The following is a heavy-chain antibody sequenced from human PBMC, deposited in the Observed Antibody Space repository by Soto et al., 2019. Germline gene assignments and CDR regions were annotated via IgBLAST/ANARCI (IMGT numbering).Heavy chain of an antibody. CDR1: GGSITPYW. V-gene: IGHV4-59*08. CDR2: VSYSGSP. CDR3: ARHNPKEKWNYHY. J-gene: IGHJ4*02. Sequence: SETLSLTCTVSGGSITPYWRSWIRQPPGNGLEWIGYVSYSGSPNYNPSLKSRVTISVDTSKSQYSLRLSSVTAADTAVYYCARHNPKEKWNYHYWGPGTLVTVS. D-gene: IGHD1-7*01.